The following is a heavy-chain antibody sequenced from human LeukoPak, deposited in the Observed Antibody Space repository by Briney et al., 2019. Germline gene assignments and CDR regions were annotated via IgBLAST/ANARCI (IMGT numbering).Heavy chain of an antibody. D-gene: IGHD4-17*01. J-gene: IGHJ3*01. CDR2: IHYRGNT. Sequence: SETLSLTCTVSTVSSGSISGSSYYWGWIRQSPGKGPEWIGSIHYRGNTHYNPSLKSRVTISVDTSKNQFSLKLSSVTAADTAVYYCARLNDYGDYDNAFDVWGQGTMVTVSS. CDR1: TVSSGSISGSSYY. CDR3: ARLNDYGDYDNAFDV. V-gene: IGHV4-39*01.